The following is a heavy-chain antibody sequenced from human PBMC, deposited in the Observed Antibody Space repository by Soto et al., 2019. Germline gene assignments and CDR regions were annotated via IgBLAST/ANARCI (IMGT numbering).Heavy chain of an antibody. CDR3: ARDIRGFSRALDY. Sequence: PSETLSLTCNVSGGSVNSDSYYWTWVRQPPGKGLEWIGNIYNSGTTNYNPSLQNRVTISIDTSKNQYSLQLTSVTAADAALYYCARDIRGFSRALDYWGRGTPVTVSS. CDR2: IYNSGTT. J-gene: IGHJ4*02. CDR1: GGSVNSDSYY. D-gene: IGHD5-18*01. V-gene: IGHV4-61*01.